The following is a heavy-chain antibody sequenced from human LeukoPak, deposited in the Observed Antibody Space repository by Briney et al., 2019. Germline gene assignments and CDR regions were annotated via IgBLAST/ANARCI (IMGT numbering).Heavy chain of an antibody. J-gene: IGHJ4*02. V-gene: IGHV3-7*01. Sequence: RRSLRLSCAPAAFTFSNLWMTWVRQAPGEGLEWVANIAQDGNQTYYVNSVKGRFTISRDNAKNSLHLHMKSLRAEDQAVYYCARGTYSFDYWGQGILVTVSS. CDR3: ARGTYSFDY. CDR2: IAQDGNQT. CDR1: AFTFSNLW.